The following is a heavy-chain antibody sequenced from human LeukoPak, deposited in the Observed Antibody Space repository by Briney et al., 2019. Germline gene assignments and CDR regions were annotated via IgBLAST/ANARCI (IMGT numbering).Heavy chain of an antibody. CDR1: GFTFSTYE. CDR3: ARWWREFPSQPAGYWSFDL. V-gene: IGHV3-48*03. D-gene: IGHD3-10*01. CDR2: IRGIGSAY. J-gene: IGHJ2*01. Sequence: PGGSLRLSCRASGFTFSTYEMTWVRQAPGKGLEWVAYIRGIGSAYYYAEAVKGRFTISRDNARNSLYLQMNSLRDEDTALYYCARWWREFPSQPAGYWSFDLWGRGTLVTVSS.